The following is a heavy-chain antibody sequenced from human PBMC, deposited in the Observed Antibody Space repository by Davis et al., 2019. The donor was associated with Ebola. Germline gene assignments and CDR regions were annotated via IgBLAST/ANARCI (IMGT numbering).Heavy chain of an antibody. CDR3: ARDPPRNTAAGDSRSNFFDF. CDR2: MSYHGSHT. D-gene: IGHD4-11*01. V-gene: IGHV3-30*03. Sequence: GESLKISCEAFAFSFGIYGMHWVRQAPGKGLEWVASMSYHGSHTSYIDSVKGRFTISRDNAKNSVYLQMNSLRAEDTALYYCARDPPRNTAAGDSRSNFFDFWGQGTLVTVSS. J-gene: IGHJ4*02. CDR1: AFSFGIYG.